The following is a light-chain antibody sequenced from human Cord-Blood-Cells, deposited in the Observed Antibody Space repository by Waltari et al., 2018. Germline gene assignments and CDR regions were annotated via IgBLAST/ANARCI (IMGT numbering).Light chain of an antibody. V-gene: IGKV3-11*01. Sequence: EIVLTQSPATLSLSPGERATLSCRASRCVSSYLAWYQQKPGQAPRLLSYDASNRATAIPARLSGSGSGTDFTLTISSLVPEEFAVYYCQQRSNWPPWTFGQGTKVEIK. CDR1: RCVSSY. CDR2: DAS. J-gene: IGKJ1*01. CDR3: QQRSNWPPWT.